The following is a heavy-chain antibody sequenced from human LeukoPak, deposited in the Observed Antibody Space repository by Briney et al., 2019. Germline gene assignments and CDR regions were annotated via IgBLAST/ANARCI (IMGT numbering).Heavy chain of an antibody. D-gene: IGHD2-8*01. CDR2: INHSGST. J-gene: IGHJ4*02. V-gene: IGHV4-34*01. Sequence: SETLSLTCAVYGGSFSGYYWSWIRQPPGKGLEWIGEINHSGSTNYNPSLKSRVTISVDTSKNQFSLKLNSVTAADTAVYYCARGQILINYWGQGTLVTVSS. CDR1: GGSFSGYY. CDR3: ARGQILINY.